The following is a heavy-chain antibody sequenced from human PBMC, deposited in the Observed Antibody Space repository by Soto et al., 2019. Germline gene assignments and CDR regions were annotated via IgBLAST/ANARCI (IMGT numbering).Heavy chain of an antibody. J-gene: IGHJ5*02. CDR2: VFYSGST. V-gene: IGHV4-59*08. Sequence: SETLSLTCTVSGDSMNSFYWTWIRQPPGKGVEWIGYVFYSGSTNYNPSLKSRVTISVDTSKNQFSLKLTSVTAADTAVYYCARGRLYSDYPGLNWFDPWGQGTPVTVSS. D-gene: IGHD4-17*01. CDR3: ARGRLYSDYPGLNWFDP. CDR1: GDSMNSFY.